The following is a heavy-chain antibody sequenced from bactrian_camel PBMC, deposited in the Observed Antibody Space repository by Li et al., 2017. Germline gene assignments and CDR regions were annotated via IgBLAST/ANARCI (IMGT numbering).Heavy chain of an antibody. D-gene: IGHD2*01. V-gene: IGHV3S63*01. J-gene: IGHJ4*01. CDR1: GLTFGNYA. CDR2: ILSDGTT. CDR3: AAGQCDGILANKALYNY. Sequence: VQLVESGGGSVRAGESLRLSCTASGLTFGNYAWGWFRRAPGKERVVVSTILSDGTTYYADSVKGRFTISQDSAEDTVYLQMNNLKPEDTAMYYCAAGQCDGILANKALYNYWGQGTQVTVS.